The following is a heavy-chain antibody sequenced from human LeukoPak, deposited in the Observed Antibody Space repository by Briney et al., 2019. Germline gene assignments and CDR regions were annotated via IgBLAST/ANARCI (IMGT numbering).Heavy chain of an antibody. J-gene: IGHJ4*02. D-gene: IGHD3-22*01. CDR1: GGSISSGDYY. CDR2: IYYSGST. Sequence: SETLSLTCTVSGGSISSGDYYWSWIRQPPGKGLEWIGYIYYSGSTYYNPSLKSRVTISVDTSKNQFSLKLSSVTAADTAVYYCARRGYDGSGYYLFDYWGQGTLVTVSS. V-gene: IGHV4-30-4*01. CDR3: ARRGYDGSGYYLFDY.